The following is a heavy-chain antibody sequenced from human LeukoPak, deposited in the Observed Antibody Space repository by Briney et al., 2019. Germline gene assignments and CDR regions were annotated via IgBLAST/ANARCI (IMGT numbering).Heavy chain of an antibody. V-gene: IGHV3-7*05. CDR3: SRDDQYCSWN. CDR1: GFRFSTYW. D-gene: IGHD2-21*02. J-gene: IGHJ4*02. CDR2: IKHDGSDK. Sequence: PGGSLRLSCAASGFRFSTYWMSWVRQAPGKGLEWVANIKHDGSDKYYVDSVKGRFTISRDNAKNSLYLQMNSLRAEDTAVCYCSRDDQYCSWNWGQGTLVTVSS.